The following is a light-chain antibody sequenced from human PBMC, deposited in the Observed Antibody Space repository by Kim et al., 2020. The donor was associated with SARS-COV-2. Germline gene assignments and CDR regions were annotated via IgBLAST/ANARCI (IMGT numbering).Light chain of an antibody. V-gene: IGLV2-8*01. Sequence: GRSVTLSCTGTSSDVGGYNYVSWYQQHPGKAPKLMIYEVSKRPSGVPHRFSGSKSGNTASLTVSGLQAEDEADYYCSSYADSNNLVFGGGTQLTVL. J-gene: IGLJ3*02. CDR1: SSDVGGYNY. CDR3: SSYADSNNLV. CDR2: EVS.